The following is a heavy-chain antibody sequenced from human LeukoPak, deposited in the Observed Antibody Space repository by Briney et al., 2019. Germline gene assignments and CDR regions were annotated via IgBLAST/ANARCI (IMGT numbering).Heavy chain of an antibody. CDR3: ARDSDYYGSGSYSDY. CDR1: GYTFTGHY. D-gene: IGHD3-10*01. V-gene: IGHV1-2*02. J-gene: IGHJ4*02. Sequence: ASVKVSCKASGYTFTGHYMHWVRQAPGQGLEWMGWINPNSGGTNYAQKFQGRVTMTRDTSISTAYMELSRLRSDDTAVYYCARDSDYYGSGSYSDYWGQGTLVTVSS. CDR2: INPNSGGT.